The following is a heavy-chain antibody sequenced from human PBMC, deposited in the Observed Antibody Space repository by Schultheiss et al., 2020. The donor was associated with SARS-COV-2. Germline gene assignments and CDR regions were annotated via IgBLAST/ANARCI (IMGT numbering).Heavy chain of an antibody. CDR3: ARAALDPADDYEGMVFWI. CDR2: IYSGGST. Sequence: GGSLRLSCAASGFTVSSNYMSWVRQAPGKGLEWVSVIYSGGSTYYADSVKGRFTISRDNSKNTLYLQMNSLRAEDTAVYYCARAALDPADDYEGMVFWIWGQGTMVTVSS. J-gene: IGHJ3*02. D-gene: IGHD3-3*01. CDR1: GFTVSSNY. V-gene: IGHV3-53*01.